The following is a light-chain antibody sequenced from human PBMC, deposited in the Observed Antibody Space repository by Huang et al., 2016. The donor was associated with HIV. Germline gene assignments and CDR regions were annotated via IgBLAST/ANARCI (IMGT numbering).Light chain of an antibody. V-gene: IGKV4-1*01. CDR3: QQYYVTPLT. CDR2: WAS. J-gene: IGKJ4*01. CDR1: KNIFHSPPSKKY. Sequence: DIVMTQSPDSLAVSLGERAVISCKSSKNIFHSPPSKKYLAWYQQRPGQPPKLHIYWASSRESGVPDRFSGSGSGTDFTLAISSLQAEDVAVYYCQQYYVTPLTFGGGTKVQIK.